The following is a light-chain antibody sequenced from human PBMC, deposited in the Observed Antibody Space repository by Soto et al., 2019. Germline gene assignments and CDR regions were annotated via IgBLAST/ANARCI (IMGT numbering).Light chain of an antibody. CDR3: QQYGRT. CDR2: DAS. V-gene: IGKV3-11*01. CDR1: QSISSY. Sequence: EIVLTQSPATLSLSPVERATLSCRASQSISSYLAWYQQKPGQAPRLLIYDASNRATGIPARFSGSGSGTDFTLTISTLEPEDFAVYYCQQYGRTFGQGTKVDI. J-gene: IGKJ1*01.